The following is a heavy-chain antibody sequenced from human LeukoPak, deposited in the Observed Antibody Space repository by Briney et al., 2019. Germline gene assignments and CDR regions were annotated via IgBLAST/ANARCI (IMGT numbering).Heavy chain of an antibody. CDR2: IWYDGSNK. CDR3: ARDRSYYNVFDY. J-gene: IGHJ4*02. V-gene: IGHV3-33*01. CDR1: GFTFSSYG. D-gene: IGHD3-10*01. Sequence: PGRSLRLSCAASGFTFSSYGMHWVRQTPGKGLEWVAVIWYDGSNKYYADSVKGRFTISRDNSKNTLYLQMYSLRAEDTAVYYCARDRSYYNVFDYWGQGTLVTVSS.